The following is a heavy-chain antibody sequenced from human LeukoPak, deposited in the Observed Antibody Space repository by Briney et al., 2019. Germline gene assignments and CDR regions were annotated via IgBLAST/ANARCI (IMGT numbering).Heavy chain of an antibody. CDR2: IKKDGSEK. V-gene: IGHV3-7*01. Sequence: PGGSLRLSCTVSGFTFSTYWMSWVRQAPGKGLEWVANIKKDGSEKNYVDSVKGRFTISRDNAKNSLYLQMNSLRAEDTAVYYCAREWANDSYYFDYWGQGTLVTVSS. J-gene: IGHJ4*02. CDR1: GFTFSTYW. D-gene: IGHD3-3*01. CDR3: AREWANDSYYFDY.